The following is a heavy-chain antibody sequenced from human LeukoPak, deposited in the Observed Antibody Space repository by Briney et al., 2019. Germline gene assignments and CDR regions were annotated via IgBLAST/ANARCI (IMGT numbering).Heavy chain of an antibody. V-gene: IGHV1-8*01. J-gene: IGHJ6*02. Sequence: SVKVSCKASGYTFTSYDINWVRQATGQGLEWMGWMNPNSGNTGYAQKFQGRVTMTRNTSISTAYMELSSLRSEDTAVYYCARDHRLLWFGELLYYYYYGMDVWGQGTTVTVSS. CDR1: GYTFTSYD. CDR2: MNPNSGNT. D-gene: IGHD3-10*01. CDR3: ARDHRLLWFGELLYYYYYGMDV.